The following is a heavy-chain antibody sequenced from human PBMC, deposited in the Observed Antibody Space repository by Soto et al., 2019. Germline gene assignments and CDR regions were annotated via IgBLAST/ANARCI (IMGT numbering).Heavy chain of an antibody. V-gene: IGHV4-61*01. J-gene: IGHJ4*02. D-gene: IGHD3-22*01. CDR2: IYDSGST. CDR3: ARDRALYDSNGVYFDY. Sequence: QVQLQESGPGLVKPSETLSLTCTVSGGSVSSGSYYWSWIRQPPGKGLEWIGYIYDSGSTNYNPSLKSRVTISLDTSKGQFSLKLTSVTAADTSVYYCARDRALYDSNGVYFDYWGQGTLVTVSS. CDR1: GGSVSSGSYY.